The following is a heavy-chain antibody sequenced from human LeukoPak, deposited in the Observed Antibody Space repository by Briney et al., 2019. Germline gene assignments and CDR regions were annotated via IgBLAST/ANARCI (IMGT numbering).Heavy chain of an antibody. Sequence: VASVKVSCKASGYTFTSYAMHGVRPAPGERLEWMGWINAGNGNTKYSQEFQGRVTMTTDTSTSTANMELRSLRSDDTAVYYCARAKECRWYYYYYYYMDVWGKGTTVTISS. CDR1: GYTFTSYA. J-gene: IGHJ6*03. CDR3: ARAKECRWYYYYYYYMDV. CDR2: INAGNGNT. V-gene: IGHV1-3*01. D-gene: IGHD6-13*01.